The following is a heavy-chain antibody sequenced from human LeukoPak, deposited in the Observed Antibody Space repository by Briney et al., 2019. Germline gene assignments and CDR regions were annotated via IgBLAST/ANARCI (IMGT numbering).Heavy chain of an antibody. D-gene: IGHD6-13*01. CDR2: ISDDGSSK. CDR3: ARERLAATGTGWFEP. CDR1: GFTSSSYA. J-gene: IGHJ5*02. V-gene: IGHV3-30*04. Sequence: GGSLRLSCAASGFTSSSYAIHWVRQAPGKGLEWVAVISDDGSSKYYADSVKGRFTISRDNSKNTLYLQMNSLRAEDTAVYFCARERLAATGTGWFEPWGQGTLVTVSS.